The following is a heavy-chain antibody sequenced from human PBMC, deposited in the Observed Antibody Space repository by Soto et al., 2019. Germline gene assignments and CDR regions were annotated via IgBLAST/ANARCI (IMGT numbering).Heavy chain of an antibody. CDR3: ARNGHWAPADD. D-gene: IGHD2-8*01. Sequence: QPQESGPGLVKPAETLSLTCSVSGGSIATSDLYWVWLRQPPGKGVEWIGSSSYRRNTYHNSAVRIRVTVAVDTSKIQFSLRMMSATAADTSVCYCARNGHWAPADDWGQGTLVTVSS. V-gene: IGHV4-39*01. CDR2: SSYRRNT. CDR1: GGSIATSDLY. J-gene: IGHJ4*02.